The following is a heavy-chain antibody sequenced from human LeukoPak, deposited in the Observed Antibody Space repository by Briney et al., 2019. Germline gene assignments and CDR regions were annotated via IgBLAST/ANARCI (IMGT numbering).Heavy chain of an antibody. D-gene: IGHD3-22*01. CDR2: IYSGGST. Sequence: GGSLRLSCAASGFTFSSNYMSWVRQAPGKGLEWVSVIYSGGSTYYADSVKGRFTISRDNSKNTLYLQMNSLRAEDTAVYYCARADYYDSSGYYYYYGMDVWGQGTTVTVSS. CDR1: GFTFSSNY. V-gene: IGHV3-66*01. CDR3: ARADYYDSSGYYYYYGMDV. J-gene: IGHJ6*02.